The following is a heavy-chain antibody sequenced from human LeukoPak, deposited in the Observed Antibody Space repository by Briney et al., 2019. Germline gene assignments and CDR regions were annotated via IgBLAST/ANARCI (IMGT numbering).Heavy chain of an antibody. CDR1: DLTVSSNY. Sequence: GGSLRLSCAASDLTVSSNYMSWVRHAPRKGLECVSSIYSGGSTYYADSLKGRFTISRDSSENTLYLQMNSLRAEDTAVDYCARGHNWNERGAFDIWGQGTMVTVSS. CDR2: IYSGGST. J-gene: IGHJ3*02. CDR3: ARGHNWNERGAFDI. D-gene: IGHD1-1*01. V-gene: IGHV3-53*01.